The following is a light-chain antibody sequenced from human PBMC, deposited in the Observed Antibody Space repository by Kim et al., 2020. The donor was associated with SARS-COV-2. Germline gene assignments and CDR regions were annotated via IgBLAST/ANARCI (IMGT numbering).Light chain of an antibody. Sequence: DIQMTQSPSSLSASVGDRVTITCRASQSISIYLNWYQQKPGKAPKLLIYAASSLQSGVPSRFSGSGSGTDFTLTISSLQPEDFATYYCQESYSTSWTFGQGTKVEIK. J-gene: IGKJ1*01. CDR3: QESYSTSWT. CDR1: QSISIY. V-gene: IGKV1-39*01. CDR2: AAS.